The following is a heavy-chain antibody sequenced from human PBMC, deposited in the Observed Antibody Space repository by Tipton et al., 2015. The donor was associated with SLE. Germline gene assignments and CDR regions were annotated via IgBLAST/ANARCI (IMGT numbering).Heavy chain of an antibody. V-gene: IGHV4-38-2*01. CDR2: IFHSGST. J-gene: IGHJ4*02. CDR3: ARVRRVLSLPSSFDS. Sequence: TLSLTCAVSGYSISSGYYWGWLRLPPGKGLEWIVNIFHSGSTQYTPSLTSRVTISVDTSKSQFSLKLSSVTAADTAVYSCARVRRVLSLPSSFDSWGQGTLVTVSS. D-gene: IGHD2-8*02. CDR1: GYSISSGYY.